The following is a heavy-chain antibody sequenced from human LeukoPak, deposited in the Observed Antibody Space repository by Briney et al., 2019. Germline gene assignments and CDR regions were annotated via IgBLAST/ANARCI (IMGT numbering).Heavy chain of an antibody. CDR3: ARGNCSGGSSLADSPFDY. Sequence: SETLSLTCAVYGGSFSGCYWSWIRQPPGKGLEWIGEINHIGSTNYNPSLKSRVTISVDTSKNQFSLKLSSVTAADTAVYYCARGNCSGGSSLADSPFDYWSQGTLVTVSS. CDR1: GGSFSGCY. V-gene: IGHV4-34*01. D-gene: IGHD2-15*01. CDR2: INHIGST. J-gene: IGHJ4*02.